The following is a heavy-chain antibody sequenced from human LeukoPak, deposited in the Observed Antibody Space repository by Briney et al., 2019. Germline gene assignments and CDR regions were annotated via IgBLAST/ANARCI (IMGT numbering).Heavy chain of an antibody. J-gene: IGHJ4*02. CDR3: ARDYGDYLSLLDY. Sequence: ASVKVSCKASGYTFTSYAMHWVRQAPGQRLEWMGWINAGNGNTKYSQKFQGRVTITRDTSASTAYMELSSLRSEDTAVYYCARDYGDYLSLLDYWGQGTLVTVSS. CDR1: GYTFTSYA. CDR2: INAGNGNT. V-gene: IGHV1-3*01. D-gene: IGHD4-17*01.